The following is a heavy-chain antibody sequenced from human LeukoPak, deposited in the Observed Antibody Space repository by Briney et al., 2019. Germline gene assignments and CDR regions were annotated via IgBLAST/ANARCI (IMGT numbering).Heavy chain of an antibody. CDR2: IIPIFGTA. Sequence: SVKVSCKAFGGTFSSYAISWVRQAPGQGLEWMGGIIPIFGTANYAQKFQGRVTITADKSTSTAYMELSSLRSDDTAVYYCARGYDILTGHFDYWGQGTLVTVSS. J-gene: IGHJ4*02. CDR3: ARGYDILTGHFDY. V-gene: IGHV1-69*06. CDR1: GGTFSSYA. D-gene: IGHD3-9*01.